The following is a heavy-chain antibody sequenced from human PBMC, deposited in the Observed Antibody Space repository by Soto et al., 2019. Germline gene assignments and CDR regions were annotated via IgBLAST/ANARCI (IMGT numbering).Heavy chain of an antibody. CDR2: ISGSGGST. D-gene: IGHD6-19*01. CDR1: GFTFSSYA. Sequence: EVQLLESGGGLVQPGGSPRLSCAASGFTFSSYAMSWVRQAPGKGLEWVSAISGSGGSTYYADSVKGRFTISRDNSKNTLYLQMNSLRAEDTAVYYCAKDIAVADWYFDLWGRGTLVTVSS. J-gene: IGHJ2*01. CDR3: AKDIAVADWYFDL. V-gene: IGHV3-23*01.